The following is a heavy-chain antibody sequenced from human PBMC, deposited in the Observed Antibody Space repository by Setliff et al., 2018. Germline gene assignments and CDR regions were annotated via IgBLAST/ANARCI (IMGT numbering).Heavy chain of an antibody. CDR1: GDSISTGINY. CDR2: VHFGGDT. CDR3: ARQPSSGAYYNPRPYYFDY. J-gene: IGHJ4*02. V-gene: IGHV4-61*10. D-gene: IGHD3-10*01. Sequence: SETLSLTCTVSGDSISTGINYWSWIRQPAGKGLEWIGFVHFGGDTNYNPSLKSRVTMSADTSNNQFSLNLRSVTAADTAVYFCARQPSSGAYYNPRPYYFDYWGQGTLVTVSS.